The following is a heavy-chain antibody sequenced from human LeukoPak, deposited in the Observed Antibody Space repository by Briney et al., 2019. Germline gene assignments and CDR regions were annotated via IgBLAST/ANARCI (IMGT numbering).Heavy chain of an antibody. CDR1: GFTFSSYG. Sequence: GGSLRLSCAASGFTFSSYGMHWVRQAPGKGLEWVAFIRYDGSNKYYADSVKGRFTISRDNSKNTLYLQMNSLRAEDTAVYYCAKRAAAGTSYFDYWGQGTLVTVSS. J-gene: IGHJ4*02. CDR2: IRYDGSNK. V-gene: IGHV3-30*02. CDR3: AKRAAAGTSYFDY. D-gene: IGHD6-13*01.